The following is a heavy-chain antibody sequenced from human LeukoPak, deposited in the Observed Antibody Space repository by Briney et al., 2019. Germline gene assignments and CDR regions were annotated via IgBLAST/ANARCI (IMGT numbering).Heavy chain of an antibody. CDR3: ARGPQYCSSTSCYIRRAHYYYYYMYV. Sequence: SEALSLTCAVYGGSFSGYYWSWIRQPPGKGLEWIGEINHSGSTNYNPSLKSRVTISVDTSKNQFSLKLSSVTAADTAVYYCARGPQYCSSTSCYIRRAHYYYYYMYVWAKGTTVTVSS. J-gene: IGHJ6*03. CDR2: INHSGST. CDR1: GGSFSGYY. V-gene: IGHV4-34*01. D-gene: IGHD2-2*02.